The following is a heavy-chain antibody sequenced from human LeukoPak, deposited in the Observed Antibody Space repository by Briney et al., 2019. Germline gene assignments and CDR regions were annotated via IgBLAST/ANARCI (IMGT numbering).Heavy chain of an antibody. CDR2: LSYDGSNK. CDR3: ARSTTPDYYDSSGYYYVIDY. Sequence: GGSLRLSCAASGFTFSSYAMHWVRQAPGKGLEWVAVLSYDGSNKYYADSVKGRFTISRDNSKNTLYLQMNSLRAEDTAVYYCARSTTPDYYDSSGYYYVIDYWGQGTLVTVSS. V-gene: IGHV3-30-3*01. J-gene: IGHJ4*02. D-gene: IGHD3-22*01. CDR1: GFTFSSYA.